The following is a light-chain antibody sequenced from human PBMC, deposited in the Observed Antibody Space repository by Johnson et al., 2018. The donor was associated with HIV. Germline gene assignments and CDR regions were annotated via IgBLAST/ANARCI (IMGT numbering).Light chain of an antibody. Sequence: QSVLTQPPSVSAAPGQKVTISCSGSSSNIGNNYVSWYQQLPGTAPKLLIYENNKRPSGIPDRFSGSKSGTSATLDITGLQTGDEADYYCGTWDSSLSAGGFFGTGTKVTVL. CDR2: ENN. V-gene: IGLV1-51*02. CDR3: GTWDSSLSAGGF. J-gene: IGLJ1*01. CDR1: SSNIGNNY.